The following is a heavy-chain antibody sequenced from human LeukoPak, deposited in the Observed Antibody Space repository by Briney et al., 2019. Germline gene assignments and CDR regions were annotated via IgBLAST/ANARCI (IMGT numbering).Heavy chain of an antibody. V-gene: IGHV3-30-3*01. CDR3: AKARHCTTATCASAAFDA. Sequence: GGSLRLSCTASGFTFNMHAMHWVRQAPGKGLEWVGVISNDGSDEYYADSVRGRFPISRDNFKNTLFLQMNSLRPEDTAIYYCAKARHCTTATCASAAFDAWGQGTMVTVSS. J-gene: IGHJ3*01. CDR1: GFTFNMHA. D-gene: IGHD2-8*01. CDR2: ISNDGSDE.